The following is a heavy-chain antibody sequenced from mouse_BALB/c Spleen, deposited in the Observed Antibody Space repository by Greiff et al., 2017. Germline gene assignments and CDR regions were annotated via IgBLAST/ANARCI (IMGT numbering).Heavy chain of an antibody. D-gene: IGHD2-1*01. CDR3: ARDGKEGWFAY. J-gene: IGHJ3*01. V-gene: IGHV1-14*01. CDR1: GYTFTSYV. CDR2: INPYNDGT. Sequence: EVQLQQSGPELVKPGASVKMSCKASGYTFTSYVMHWVKQKPGQGLEWIGYINPYNDGTKYNEKFKGKATLTSDKSSSTAYMELSSLTSEDSAVYYCARDGKEGWFAYWGQGTLVTVSA.